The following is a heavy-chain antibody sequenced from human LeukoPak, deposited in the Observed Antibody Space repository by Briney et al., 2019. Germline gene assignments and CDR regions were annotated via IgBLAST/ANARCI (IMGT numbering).Heavy chain of an antibody. D-gene: IGHD2-15*01. CDR1: RFTISSYA. CDR2: ISGSSGST. J-gene: IGHJ3*02. Sequence: GGSLRLSCAASRFTISSYAMSWVRQAPGKGLEWVSGISGSSGSTYYADSVKGRFTIARDKSKNTVYLQMNSLRAEDTAVFSCAKAPPPYCSGGSCFDAFDIWGQGTMVTVSS. V-gene: IGHV3-23*01. CDR3: AKAPPPYCSGGSCFDAFDI.